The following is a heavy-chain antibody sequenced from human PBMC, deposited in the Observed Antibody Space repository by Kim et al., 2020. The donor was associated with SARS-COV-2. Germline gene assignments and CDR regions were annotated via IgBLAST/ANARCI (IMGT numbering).Heavy chain of an antibody. D-gene: IGHD4-17*01. CDR1: GYTFTSYG. V-gene: IGHV1-18*01. Sequence: ASVKVSCKASGYTFTSYGISWVRQAPGQGLEWMGWISACNGNTNYAQKLQGRVTMTTDTSTSTAYMELRSLRSDDTAVYYCARDVMTTVETFGRARYYFDYWGQGTLVTVSS. J-gene: IGHJ4*02. CDR3: ARDVMTTVETFGRARYYFDY. CDR2: ISACNGNT.